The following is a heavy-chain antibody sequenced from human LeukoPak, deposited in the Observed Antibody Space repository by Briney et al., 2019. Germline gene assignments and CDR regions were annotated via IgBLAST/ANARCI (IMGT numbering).Heavy chain of an antibody. D-gene: IGHD3-3*01. Sequence: SETLSLTCTVSGDSITSYYWTWIRQPAGKGLEWIGRMYTDGSTSYNPSLDSRVTMSLDTSKNQFSLKLSSVTAADTAVHYCARDRYYDFWSGYYAGAFDIWGQGTMVTVSS. CDR1: GDSITSYY. CDR3: ARDRYYDFWSGYYAGAFDI. J-gene: IGHJ3*02. V-gene: IGHV4-4*07. CDR2: MYTDGST.